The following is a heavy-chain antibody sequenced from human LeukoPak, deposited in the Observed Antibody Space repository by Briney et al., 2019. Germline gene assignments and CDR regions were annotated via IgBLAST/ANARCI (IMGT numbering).Heavy chain of an antibody. Sequence: SETLSLTCTVSGGSINNNYWSWMRQPAGRKLEWIGRIYGSGGPSYNPSLRSRVTMSADTSKNQISLKLTSVTAADTAVYYCAREPQPWGQGTLVTVSS. CDR1: GGSINNNY. CDR3: AREPQP. CDR2: IYGSGGP. J-gene: IGHJ4*02. D-gene: IGHD2-2*01. V-gene: IGHV4-4*07.